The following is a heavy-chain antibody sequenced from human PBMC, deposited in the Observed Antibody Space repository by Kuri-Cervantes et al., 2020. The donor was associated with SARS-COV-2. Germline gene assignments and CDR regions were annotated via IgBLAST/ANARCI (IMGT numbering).Heavy chain of an antibody. CDR2: INHSGST. CDR3: ARDRSRAYYYDSSGFGA. V-gene: IGHV4-34*01. CDR1: GGSFSGYY. D-gene: IGHD3-22*01. J-gene: IGHJ5*02. Sequence: SQTLSLTCAVYGGSFSGYYWSWIRQPPGKGLEWIGEINHSGSTNYNPSLKSRVTISVDTSKNQFSLMLSSVTAADTAVYYCARDRSRAYYYDSSGFGAWGQGTLVTVSS.